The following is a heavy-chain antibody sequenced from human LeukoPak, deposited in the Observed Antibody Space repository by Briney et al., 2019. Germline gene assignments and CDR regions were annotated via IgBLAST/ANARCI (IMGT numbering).Heavy chain of an antibody. D-gene: IGHD3-10*01. CDR3: AREWSSYYYGSGREYYFDY. CDR1: GYTFTGYY. J-gene: IGHJ4*02. Sequence: ASVKVSCKASGYTFTGYYMRWVRQAPGQGLEWMGWINPNSGGTNYAQKFQGRVTMTRDTSISTAYMELSRLRSDDTAVYYCAREWSSYYYGSGREYYFDYWGQGTLVTVSS. CDR2: INPNSGGT. V-gene: IGHV1-2*02.